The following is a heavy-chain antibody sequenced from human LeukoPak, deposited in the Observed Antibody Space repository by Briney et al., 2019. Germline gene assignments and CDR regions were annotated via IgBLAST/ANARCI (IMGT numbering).Heavy chain of an antibody. Sequence: GGSLRLSCVASGFTFSDYYMSWIRQAPGKGLEWVSYISSSGSTIYYADSVKGRFTISRDNAKNSLYLQMNSLRAEDTAVYYCARAEDWGAVAGAYFFDYWGQGTLVTVYS. V-gene: IGHV3-11*01. CDR1: GFTFSDYY. D-gene: IGHD6-19*01. J-gene: IGHJ4*02. CDR2: ISSSGSTI. CDR3: ARAEDWGAVAGAYFFDY.